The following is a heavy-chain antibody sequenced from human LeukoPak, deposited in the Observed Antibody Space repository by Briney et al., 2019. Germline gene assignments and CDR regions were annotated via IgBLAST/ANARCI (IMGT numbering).Heavy chain of an antibody. V-gene: IGHV4-59*08. Sequence: PWETLSLTCTVSGGSISGHYWSWIRQPPGKVLERIGYIYYSCSTNYNPSLKSLATISVDTSMNQFSLMLSSVTAADTAVYYCARLHPDTSLTPYYYYIYVWGKGTTVTVSS. CDR2: IYYSCST. CDR1: GGSISGHY. J-gene: IGHJ6*03. CDR3: ARLHPDTSLTPYYYYIYV. D-gene: IGHD5-18*01.